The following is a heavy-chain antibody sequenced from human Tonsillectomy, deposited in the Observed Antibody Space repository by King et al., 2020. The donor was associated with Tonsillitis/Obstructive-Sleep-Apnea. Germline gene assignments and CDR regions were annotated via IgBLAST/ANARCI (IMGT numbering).Heavy chain of an antibody. D-gene: IGHD3-22*01. Sequence: VQLQESGPGLVKPSETLSLTCTVSGGSISSYYWSWIRQPPGKGLEWIGYIYYSGSTNYNPSLKSRVTISVDTSKHQFSLKLSAVTAADTAVYYCARHGGYYDSSGYYYVVWFDPWGQGTLVTVSS. CDR3: ARHGGYYDSSGYYYVVWFDP. CDR2: IYYSGST. V-gene: IGHV4-59*08. J-gene: IGHJ5*02. CDR1: GGSISSYY.